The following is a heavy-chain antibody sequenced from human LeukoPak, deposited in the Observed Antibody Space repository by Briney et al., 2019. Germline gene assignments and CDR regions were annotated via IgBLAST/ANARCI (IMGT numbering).Heavy chain of an antibody. Sequence: SVKVSCKASGGTFSSYAISWVRQAPGQGLEWMGGIIPIFGTANYAQKFQGRVTVTADESTSTAYMELSSLRSEDTAVYYCARSASSGYSAGFDYWGQGTLVTVSS. CDR2: IIPIFGTA. V-gene: IGHV1-69*13. CDR1: GGTFSSYA. J-gene: IGHJ4*02. CDR3: ARSASSGYSAGFDY. D-gene: IGHD3-22*01.